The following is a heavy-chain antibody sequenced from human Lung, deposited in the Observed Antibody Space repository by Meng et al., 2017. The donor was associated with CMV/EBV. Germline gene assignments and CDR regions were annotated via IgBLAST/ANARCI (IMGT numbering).Heavy chain of an antibody. CDR3: ASSTSWVVIGILRRYNGFDP. CDR2: INHYSGAT. V-gene: IGHV1-2*02. CDR1: GYSFTGYY. D-gene: IGHD2-21*01. J-gene: IGHJ5*02. Sequence: ASVKVSCKSSGYSFTGYYLHWVRQAPGQGLEWMGWINHYSGATKYAEKFQGRVTMTRDTSISTAYMELNTLRPDDTAVYYCASSTSWVVIGILRRYNGFDPWGQGTLVTVSS.